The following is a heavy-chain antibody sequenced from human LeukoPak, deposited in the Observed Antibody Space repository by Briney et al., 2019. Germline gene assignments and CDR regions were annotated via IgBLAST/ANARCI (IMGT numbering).Heavy chain of an antibody. CDR1: GYTFTSYG. Sequence: ASVKVSCKDSGYTFTSYGISWVRQAPGQGLEWMGWISAYNGNTNYAQKLQGRVTMTTDTSTSTAYMELRSLRSDDTAVYYCARGGWLVRDRRKYYFDYWGQGTLVTVSS. D-gene: IGHD6-19*01. CDR2: ISAYNGNT. V-gene: IGHV1-18*01. CDR3: ARGGWLVRDRRKYYFDY. J-gene: IGHJ4*02.